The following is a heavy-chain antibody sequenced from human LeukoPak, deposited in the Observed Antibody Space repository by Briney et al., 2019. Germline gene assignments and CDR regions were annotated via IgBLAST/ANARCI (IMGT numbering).Heavy chain of an antibody. CDR1: EYTFTGYY. D-gene: IGHD6-13*01. Sequence: ASVKVSCKASEYTFTGYYMHWVRQAPGQGLEWMGRINPNSGGTNYAQKLQGRVTMTTDTSTSTAYMELRSLRSDDTAVYYCARDLGSWYRDFDYWGQGTLVTVSS. J-gene: IGHJ4*02. CDR3: ARDLGSWYRDFDY. V-gene: IGHV1-2*06. CDR2: INPNSGGT.